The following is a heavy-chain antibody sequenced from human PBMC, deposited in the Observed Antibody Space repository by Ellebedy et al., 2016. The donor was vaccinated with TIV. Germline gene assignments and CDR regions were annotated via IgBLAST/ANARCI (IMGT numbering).Heavy chain of an antibody. CDR2: INPNSGGT. Sequence: ASVKVSCXASGYTFTGYYMHWVRQAPGQGLEWMGWINPNSGGTNYAQKFQGRVTMTRDTSISTAYMELSRLRSDDTAVYYCARVARGGRLRFEFDPWGQGTLVTVSS. J-gene: IGHJ5*02. D-gene: IGHD2-15*01. CDR3: ARVARGGRLRFEFDP. V-gene: IGHV1-2*02. CDR1: GYTFTGYY.